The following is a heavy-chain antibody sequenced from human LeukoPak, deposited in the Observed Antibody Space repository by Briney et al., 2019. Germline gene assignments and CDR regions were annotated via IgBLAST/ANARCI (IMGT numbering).Heavy chain of an antibody. J-gene: IGHJ4*02. V-gene: IGHV4-59*08. Sequence: SETLSLTCTVSNASIRSFYWSWIPQPPGKGLEWIGYIYYSGSTSHNPSLKSRVTISADTSKKQISLKLSSVTAADTAVYYCAKGYSPFDSWGQGAQVTVSS. D-gene: IGHD4-11*01. CDR2: IYYSGST. CDR3: AKGYSPFDS. CDR1: NASIRSFY.